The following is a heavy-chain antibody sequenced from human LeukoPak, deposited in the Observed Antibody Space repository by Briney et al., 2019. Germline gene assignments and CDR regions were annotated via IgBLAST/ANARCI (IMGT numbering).Heavy chain of an antibody. D-gene: IGHD2-15*01. CDR1: GGSFSGYY. J-gene: IGHJ4*02. CDR2: INHSGST. Sequence: SETLSLTCAVYGGSFSGYYWSWIRQPPGKGLEWIGEINHSGSTNYNPSLKSRVTISVDTSKNQFSLKLSSVTAADTAVYYCARGGYSRLNYFDYWGQGTLVTVSS. CDR3: ARGGYSRLNYFDY. V-gene: IGHV4-34*01.